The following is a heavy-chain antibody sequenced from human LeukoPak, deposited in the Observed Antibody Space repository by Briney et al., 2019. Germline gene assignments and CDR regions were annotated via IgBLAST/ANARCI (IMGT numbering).Heavy chain of an antibody. CDR1: GFSFSNSG. J-gene: IGHJ4*02. CDR2: IRSDGSDK. CDR3: AKDLGSYGKRYFDY. Sequence: GGSLRLSCAASGFSFSNSGMHWVRQVPGKGLEWVAFIRSDGSDKYYADSVKGRFTISRDNSKHTLYLQVDSLRTEDTAVYYCAKDLGSYGKRYFDYWGQGTLVTVSS. V-gene: IGHV3-30*02. D-gene: IGHD3-16*01.